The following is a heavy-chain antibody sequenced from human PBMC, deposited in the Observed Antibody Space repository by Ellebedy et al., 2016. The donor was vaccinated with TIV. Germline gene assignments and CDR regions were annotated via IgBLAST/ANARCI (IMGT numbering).Heavy chain of an antibody. V-gene: IGHV4-59*01. J-gene: IGHJ6*02. CDR3: ARVAKIAAAGQPYYYYYGLDV. CDR2: IYYSGST. CDR1: GGSISSYD. D-gene: IGHD6-13*01. Sequence: MPGGSLRLSCTVSGGSISSYDWNWIRQTPGKGLELIGYIYYSGSTNYNPSLKSQVTISVDTSKNQFSLRLTSVTAADTAVYYCARVAKIAAAGQPYYYYYGLDVWGQGTTVTVSS.